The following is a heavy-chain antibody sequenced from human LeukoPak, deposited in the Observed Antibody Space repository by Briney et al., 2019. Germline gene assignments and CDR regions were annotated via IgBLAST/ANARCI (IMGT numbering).Heavy chain of an antibody. D-gene: IGHD1-14*01. CDR1: GYTFSNYG. J-gene: IGHJ4*02. CDR2: ISVYKGTT. CDR3: VRDFFRSGTEDF. V-gene: IGHV1-18*01. Sequence: ASVKVSCKASGYTFSNYGVSWVRQAPGQGVEWVGWISVYKGTTKFAQKFQGRVTLTTDTSTSTAYMELRRLTTDDTAVYYCVRDFFRSGTEDFWGQGTLVTVSS.